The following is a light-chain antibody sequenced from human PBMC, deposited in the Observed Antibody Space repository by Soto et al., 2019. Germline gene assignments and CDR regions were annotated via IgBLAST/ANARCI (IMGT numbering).Light chain of an antibody. V-gene: IGKV3-11*01. Sequence: PGARAPLSCRASQSISSYLAWYQQKPGQAPRLLIYDASNRATGIPARFSGSGSGTDFTLTISSLEPEDSAVYYCQQRSNWPLTFGPGTKVDIK. J-gene: IGKJ3*01. CDR2: DAS. CDR3: QQRSNWPLT. CDR1: QSISSY.